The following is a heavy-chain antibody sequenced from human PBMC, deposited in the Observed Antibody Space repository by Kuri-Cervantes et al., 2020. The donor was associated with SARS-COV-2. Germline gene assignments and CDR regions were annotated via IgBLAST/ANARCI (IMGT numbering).Heavy chain of an antibody. J-gene: IGHJ5*02. CDR1: GVSISSTSYY. V-gene: IGHV4-39*01. D-gene: IGHD3-3*02. Sequence: ESLKISCTVSGVSISSTSYYWAWIRQPPGKGLEWIGSINYIGNSYRNPSLRSRVIMSVDTSENQFSVNINSVTAADTAIYFCARHPNSMSGFDPWGQGTPVTVSS. CDR3: ARHPNSMSGFDP. CDR2: INYIGNS.